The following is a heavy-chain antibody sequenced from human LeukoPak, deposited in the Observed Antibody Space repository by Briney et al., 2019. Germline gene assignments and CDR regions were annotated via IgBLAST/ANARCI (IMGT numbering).Heavy chain of an antibody. CDR1: GFTFSSYA. Sequence: PGGSLRLSCAASGFTFSSYAMHWVRQAPGKGLEWVAVISYDGSNKYYADSVKGRFTISRDNSKNTPYLQMNSLRAEDTAVYYCASGDFWTSGDWGQGTLVTVSS. D-gene: IGHD3/OR15-3a*01. CDR2: ISYDGSNK. J-gene: IGHJ4*02. V-gene: IGHV3-30*01. CDR3: ASGDFWTSGD.